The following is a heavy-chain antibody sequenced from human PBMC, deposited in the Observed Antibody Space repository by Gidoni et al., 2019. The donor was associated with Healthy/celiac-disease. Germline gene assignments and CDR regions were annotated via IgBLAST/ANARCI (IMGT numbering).Heavy chain of an antibody. Sequence: QVQLQQWGAGLWKPSETLSLTCAVYGGSFSGYYWSWIRQPPGKGLEWIGEINHSGSTNYNPSLKSLVTISVDTSKNQFSLKLSSLTAADTAVYYCARGGYGSGSYYTYGMDVWGQGTTVTVSS. D-gene: IGHD3-10*01. CDR2: INHSGST. J-gene: IGHJ6*02. CDR3: ARGGYGSGSYYTYGMDV. V-gene: IGHV4-34*01. CDR1: GGSFSGYY.